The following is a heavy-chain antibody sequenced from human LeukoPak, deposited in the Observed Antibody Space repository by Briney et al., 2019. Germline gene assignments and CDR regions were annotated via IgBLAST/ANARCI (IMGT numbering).Heavy chain of an antibody. CDR1: GYIFTSYG. D-gene: IGHD2-15*01. J-gene: IGHJ4*02. Sequence: ASVKVSCKASGYIFTSYGVSWVRQAPGQGLEWMGWISAFNGNTNYAQKFRGRVTMTTEASTSTAYMGLRSLRSDDTAFYYCARVVVAGRNHFDYWGQGTLVTVSS. CDR2: ISAFNGNT. CDR3: ARVVVAGRNHFDY. V-gene: IGHV1-18*01.